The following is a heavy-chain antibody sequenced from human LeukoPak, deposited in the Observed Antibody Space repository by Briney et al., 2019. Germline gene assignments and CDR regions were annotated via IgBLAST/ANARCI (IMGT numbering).Heavy chain of an antibody. D-gene: IGHD3-10*01. CDR2: ISWNSGSI. CDR1: GFTFDDYA. CDR3: AKANYYGSGGAFDI. Sequence: GGSLRLSCAASGFTFDDYAMHWVRQAPGKGLEWVSGISWNSGSIGYADSVKGRFTISRDNAKNSLYLQMNSLRAEDTALYYCAKANYYGSGGAFDIWGQGTMVTVFS. V-gene: IGHV3-9*01. J-gene: IGHJ3*02.